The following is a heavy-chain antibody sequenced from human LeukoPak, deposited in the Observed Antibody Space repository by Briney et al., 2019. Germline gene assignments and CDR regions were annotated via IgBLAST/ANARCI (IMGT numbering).Heavy chain of an antibody. D-gene: IGHD3-3*01. CDR3: ARDRNTDFWSGYYTNYFDY. CDR1: GFTFSSYE. CDR2: INNSGNII. V-gene: IGHV3-48*03. Sequence: GGSLRLSCAASGFTFSSYEMHWVRQAPGKGLEWVSYINNSGNIIYYADSVKGRFTISRDNAKNSLYLQMNSLRAEDTAVYYCARDRNTDFWSGYYTNYFDYWGQGTLVTVSS. J-gene: IGHJ4*02.